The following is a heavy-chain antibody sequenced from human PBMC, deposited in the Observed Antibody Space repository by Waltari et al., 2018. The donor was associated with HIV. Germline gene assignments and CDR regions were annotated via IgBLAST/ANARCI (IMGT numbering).Heavy chain of an antibody. V-gene: IGHV3-7*01. Sequence: EVQLVESGGGLVQPGGSLRLSCAASGFAFNNYWMSWVCQAPGMGLECVANINQPGSVKYSVESVKGRFIISRDNAKNSLFLQMTILRAEDTAVYYCARDGYSDWDVDYWGQGTLVTVSS. CDR2: INQPGSVK. D-gene: IGHD4-17*01. J-gene: IGHJ4*02. CDR1: GFAFNNYW. CDR3: ARDGYSDWDVDY.